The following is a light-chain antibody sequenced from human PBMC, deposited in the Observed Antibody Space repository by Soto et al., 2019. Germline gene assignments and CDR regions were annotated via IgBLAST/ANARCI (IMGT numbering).Light chain of an antibody. Sequence: EIVLTQSPGTLSLSPGERATLSCRASQSVSSSYLAWYQQKPGQDPRLLIYGASSRATGIPDRFSGSGSGTDFTLTISRLEPEDFAVYYCQQYGSSFGQGTKVEIK. CDR1: QSVSSSY. V-gene: IGKV3-20*01. J-gene: IGKJ1*01. CDR2: GAS. CDR3: QQYGSS.